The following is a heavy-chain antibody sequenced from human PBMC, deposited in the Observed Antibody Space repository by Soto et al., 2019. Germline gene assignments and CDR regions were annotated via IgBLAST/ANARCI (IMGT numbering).Heavy chain of an antibody. D-gene: IGHD6-19*01. CDR3: ARVVGGIPVAGSWNWFDP. V-gene: IGHV1-18*04. CDR2: ISTYNGNT. J-gene: IGHJ5*02. CDR1: GYTFTSYA. Sequence: ASVKVSCKASGYTFTSYALGWVRHAPGQGLEWMGWISTYNGNTNYAQNLQGRVTMTTDISTNTAYVELRSLRSDDTAVYYCARVVGGIPVAGSWNWFDPWGKGTLVTVSS.